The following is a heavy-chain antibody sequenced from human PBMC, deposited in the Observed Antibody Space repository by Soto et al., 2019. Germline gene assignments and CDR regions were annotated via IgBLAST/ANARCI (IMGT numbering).Heavy chain of an antibody. CDR3: ARQATGYYYGWFDP. D-gene: IGHD3-22*01. CDR2: IYYSGGT. V-gene: IGHV4-39*01. J-gene: IGHJ5*02. CDR1: GDSINNGAYY. Sequence: SETLSLTCSVSGDSINNGAYYWNWIRQHPDKRLEWIEYIYYSGGTFYTPSLKSRVTISVDTSNNQFSLKLNSVTAADTAVYYCARQATGYYYGWFDPWGQGTLVTVSS.